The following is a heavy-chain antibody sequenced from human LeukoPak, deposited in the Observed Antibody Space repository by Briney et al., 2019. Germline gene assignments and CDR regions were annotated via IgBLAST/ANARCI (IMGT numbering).Heavy chain of an antibody. CDR3: ARGSSFGSF. Sequence: GGSLRLSCAASGFMFDNYWMHWVRQAPGKGLEWVANIKQVGNEKYYVGSVRGRFTISRDNAKNSLYLQMNSLRAEDTAVYYCARGSSFGSFWGQGTLVTVSS. V-gene: IGHV3-7*01. CDR2: IKQVGNEK. CDR1: GFMFDNYW. J-gene: IGHJ4*02. D-gene: IGHD6-6*01.